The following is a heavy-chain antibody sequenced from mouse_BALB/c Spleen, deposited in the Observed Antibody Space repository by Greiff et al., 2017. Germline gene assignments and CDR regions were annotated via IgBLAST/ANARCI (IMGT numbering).Heavy chain of an antibody. J-gene: IGHJ3*01. CDR3: SSSITSATSWFAY. Sequence: VQLQQSGAELVKPGASVKLSCTASGFTFKDTYMHWVKQRPEQGLEWIGRIDPADGNTKYDPKFQGKATITADTSSNTAYLQLSSLTSEDTAVYYCSSSITSATSWFAYWGQGTLVTVSA. D-gene: IGHD1-2*01. CDR1: GFTFKDTY. V-gene: IGHV14-3*02. CDR2: IDPADGNT.